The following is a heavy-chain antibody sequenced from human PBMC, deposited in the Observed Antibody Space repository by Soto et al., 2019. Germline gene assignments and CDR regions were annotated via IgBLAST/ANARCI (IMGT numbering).Heavy chain of an antibody. CDR1: GGSISSSSYY. CDR3: ARWHYDFSYHLRNYYYYMDV. J-gene: IGHJ6*03. V-gene: IGHV4-39*01. CDR2: IYYSGST. D-gene: IGHD3-3*01. Sequence: SETLSLTCTVSGGSISSSSYYWGWIRQPPGKGLEWIGSIYYSGSTYYNPSLKSRVTISVDTSKNQFSLKLSSVTAADTAVYYCARWHYDFSYHLRNYYYYMDVWGKGTTVTVSS.